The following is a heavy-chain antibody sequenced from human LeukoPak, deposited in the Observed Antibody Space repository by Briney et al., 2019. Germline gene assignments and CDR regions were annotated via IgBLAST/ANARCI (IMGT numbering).Heavy chain of an antibody. J-gene: IGHJ6*03. CDR1: GFTFTTYS. Sequence: GGSLRLSCEASGFTFTTYSMTWVRQAPGKGLEWVSIISSGSSAIFSADALKGRFTISRDDAKNLLYLDMNSLRAEDTAVYYCAKGYGWEASYYYYYMDVWGKGTTVTFSS. V-gene: IGHV3-21*01. CDR2: ISSGSSAI. D-gene: IGHD1-26*01. CDR3: AKGYGWEASYYYYYMDV.